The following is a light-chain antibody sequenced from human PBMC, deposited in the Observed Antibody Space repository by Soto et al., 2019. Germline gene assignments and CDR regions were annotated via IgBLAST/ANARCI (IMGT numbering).Light chain of an antibody. Sequence: AIQLTQSPSSLSASVGDRVTITCRASQDITSALAWYQQKPGKAPNLLIYAGSSLKSGVPSRFSGSGSGTDFTLPISSLQPEDFAAYYCQQFNSYVFTFGQGTRLETK. CDR2: AGS. CDR1: QDITSA. CDR3: QQFNSYVFT. J-gene: IGKJ5*01. V-gene: IGKV1-13*02.